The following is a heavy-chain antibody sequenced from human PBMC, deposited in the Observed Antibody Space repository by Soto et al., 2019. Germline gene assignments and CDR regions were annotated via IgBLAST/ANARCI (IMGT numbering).Heavy chain of an antibody. D-gene: IGHD3-22*01. V-gene: IGHV3-11*01. J-gene: IGHJ4*02. CDR2: ISSSGSTI. Sequence: VVSLRLSCAASGFTFSDYYMSWIRQAPGKGLERVSYISSSGSTIYSADSVKGRFTISRDNAKNSLYLQMNSLRAEDTAVYYCARGRSGYPSKGVFDYWGQRTLVTVSS. CDR3: ARGRSGYPSKGVFDY. CDR1: GFTFSDYY.